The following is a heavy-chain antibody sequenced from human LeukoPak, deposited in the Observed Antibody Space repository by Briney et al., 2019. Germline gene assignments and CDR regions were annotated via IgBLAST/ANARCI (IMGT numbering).Heavy chain of an antibody. D-gene: IGHD5-18*01. Sequence: SETLSLTCTVSGGSISSFYWSWIWQPPGEGLGWIGDIYFSGSANYNPSLKSRVTISVDTSKNQFSLKLSSVTAADTAVYYCARAGYSYGYGYWGQGTLVTVSS. CDR2: IYFSGSA. J-gene: IGHJ4*02. CDR1: GGSISSFY. CDR3: ARAGYSYGYGY. V-gene: IGHV4-59*01.